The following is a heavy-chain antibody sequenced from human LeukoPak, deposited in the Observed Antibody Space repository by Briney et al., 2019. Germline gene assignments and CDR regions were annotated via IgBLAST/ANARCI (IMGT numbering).Heavy chain of an antibody. V-gene: IGHV3-33*01. CDR2: IWYDGSNK. CDR3: VMDGSYYALDY. D-gene: IGHD1-26*01. J-gene: IGHJ4*02. CDR1: GFTFSSYG. Sequence: GMSLRLSCAASGFTFSSYGMHWVRQAPGKGLEWVAVIWYDGSNKYYADSVKGRFTISRDNSKNTLYLQMNSLRAEDTAVYYCVMDGSYYALDYWGQGTLVTVSS.